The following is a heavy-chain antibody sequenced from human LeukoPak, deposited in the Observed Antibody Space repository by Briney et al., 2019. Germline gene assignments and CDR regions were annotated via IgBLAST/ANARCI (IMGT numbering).Heavy chain of an antibody. Sequence: ASLTVSFKSSGYTFIYYFIHWMRQTPGQGLEWLGWINPNSGVTRYAQKFQDRVTMTRDTAAYMELSSLTSDDTAVYYCARAVSGTLGGAFDIWGQGTAVTVSS. CDR2: INPNSGVT. D-gene: IGHD1-7*01. V-gene: IGHV1-2*02. CDR1: GYTFIYYF. J-gene: IGHJ3*02. CDR3: ARAVSGTLGGAFDI.